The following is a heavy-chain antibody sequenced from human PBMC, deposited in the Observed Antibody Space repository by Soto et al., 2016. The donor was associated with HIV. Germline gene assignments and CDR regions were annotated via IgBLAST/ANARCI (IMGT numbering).Heavy chain of an antibody. Sequence: QVQLQQWGAGLLKPSETLSLTCAVYGGSFSGYYWSWIRHAPREGAGVDWGINHSGSTNYNPSLKSRVTISVDTSKNQFSLKLSSVTAADTAVYYCARGQIDIVATIYFYYYMDVWGKGPRSPSP. D-gene: IGHD5-12*01. CDR3: ARGQIDIVATIYFYYYMDV. CDR2: INHSGST. V-gene: IGHV4-34*01. J-gene: IGHJ6*03. CDR1: GGSFSGYY.